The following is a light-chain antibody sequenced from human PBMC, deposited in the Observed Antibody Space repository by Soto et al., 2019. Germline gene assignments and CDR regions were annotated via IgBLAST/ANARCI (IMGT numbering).Light chain of an antibody. CDR2: AAS. CDR3: QQSYSTPRT. J-gene: IGKJ1*01. CDR1: QNISNY. V-gene: IGKV1-39*01. Sequence: DIQMTQSPSSLSASVGDRVTITCRASQNISNYLNWYQQKPGKAPKLLIYAASSLQSGVPSRFGGSASGTDFTLTISSLQPEDFATYYCQQSYSTPRTFGQGTKVEIK.